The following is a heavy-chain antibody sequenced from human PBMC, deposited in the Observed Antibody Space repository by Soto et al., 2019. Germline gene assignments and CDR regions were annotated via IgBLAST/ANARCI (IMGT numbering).Heavy chain of an antibody. CDR1: GFTFSSYA. V-gene: IGHV3-23*01. Sequence: GGSLRLSCAASGFTFSSYAMSWVRQAPGKGLEWVSAISGSGGSTYYADSVKGRFTISRDNSKNTLYLQMNSLRAEDTAVYYCAHNVVVVAAPHFPEYYFDYWGQGTLVTVSS. CDR3: AHNVVVVAAPHFPEYYFDY. CDR2: ISGSGGST. J-gene: IGHJ4*02. D-gene: IGHD2-15*01.